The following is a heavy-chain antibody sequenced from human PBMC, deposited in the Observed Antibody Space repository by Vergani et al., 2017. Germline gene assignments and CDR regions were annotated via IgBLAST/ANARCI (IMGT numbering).Heavy chain of an antibody. D-gene: IGHD2-2*01. CDR3: ARDLGYCSSTSCYFDAFDI. Sequence: VQLLESGGGLVQPGRSLRLSCAASGFTFSSYAMHWVRQAPGKGLEWVAVISYDGSNKYYADSVKGRFTISRDNSKNTLYLQMNSLRAEDTAVYYCARDLGYCSSTSCYFDAFDIWGQGTMVTVSS. CDR2: ISYDGSNK. CDR1: GFTFSSYA. V-gene: IGHV3-30-3*01. J-gene: IGHJ3*02.